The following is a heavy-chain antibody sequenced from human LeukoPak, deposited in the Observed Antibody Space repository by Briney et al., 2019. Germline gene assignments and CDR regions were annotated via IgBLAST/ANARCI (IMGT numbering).Heavy chain of an antibody. Sequence: SETLSLTSTVAGGIISCYYWDWIRQPPGKGLEWIGYIHDSGSTKYNPSLKSRVAISVDTSKNQFTLKLSSVTAADTAVYYCARRQYTGRCLLYSGQGTLVTVSS. J-gene: IGHJ4*02. CDR3: ARRQYTGRCLLY. V-gene: IGHV4-59*08. CDR1: GGIISCYY. CDR2: IHDSGST. D-gene: IGHD1-1*01.